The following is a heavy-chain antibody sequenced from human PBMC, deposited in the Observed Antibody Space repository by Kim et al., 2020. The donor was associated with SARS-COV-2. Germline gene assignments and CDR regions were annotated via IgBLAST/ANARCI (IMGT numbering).Heavy chain of an antibody. CDR1: GYSISSGYY. J-gene: IGHJ5*02. CDR2: IYHSGST. V-gene: IGHV4-38-2*02. Sequence: SETLSLTCTVSGYSISSGYYWGWIRQPPGKGLEWIGSIYHSGSTYYNPSLKSRVTISVDTSKNQFSLKPSSVTAADTAVYYCAQVGGYSSGWYRFDPWGQGNLVAVSS. D-gene: IGHD6-19*01. CDR3: AQVGGYSSGWYRFDP.